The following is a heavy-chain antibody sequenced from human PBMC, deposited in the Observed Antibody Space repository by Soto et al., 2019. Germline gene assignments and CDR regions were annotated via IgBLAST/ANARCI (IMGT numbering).Heavy chain of an antibody. V-gene: IGHV3-23*01. CDR3: AKSSRAYEPTGLVFDA. CDR2: LDTTXDIT. Sequence: GGSIRFCCAASGFPFIDFCRSWVRQSPGKAVELVASLDTTXDITFYASSVKGRFFISRDNSRKTLFLKMSSLRADDSAVYYCAKSSRAYEPTGLVFDARGQGRRVTVSS. CDR1: GFPFIDFC. J-gene: IGHJ4*02. D-gene: IGHD3-3*01.